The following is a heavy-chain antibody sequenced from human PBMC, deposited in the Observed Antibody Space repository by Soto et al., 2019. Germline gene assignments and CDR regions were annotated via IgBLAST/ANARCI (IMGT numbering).Heavy chain of an antibody. CDR3: ARDFDDSTGKYYYAMDV. CDR1: GGSVKSDY. V-gene: IGHV4-59*02. D-gene: IGHD3-22*01. Sequence: PSGTISLAFTFSGGSVKSDYWSWIRQPPGKGLEWIGYIYYRGSTNYNPSLKSRVTISVDTSKTQFSLKLSSVTAADTAVYYCARDFDDSTGKYYYAMDVWGQGTTVTVSS. CDR2: IYYRGST. J-gene: IGHJ6*02.